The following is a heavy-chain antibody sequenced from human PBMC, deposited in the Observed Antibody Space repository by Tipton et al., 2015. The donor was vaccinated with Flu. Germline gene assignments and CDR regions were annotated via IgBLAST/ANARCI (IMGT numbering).Heavy chain of an antibody. Sequence: SLRLSCAASGLTFSSYEMNWVRQAPGKGLEWLSYISSSGSTISYADSVRGRFTISRDNAKNSLYLQMNSLRAEDTAFYYCATLTGDDYWGQGDLVTVPS. V-gene: IGHV3-48*03. CDR3: ATLTGDDY. D-gene: IGHD7-27*01. CDR1: GLTFSSYE. J-gene: IGHJ4*02. CDR2: ISSSGSTI.